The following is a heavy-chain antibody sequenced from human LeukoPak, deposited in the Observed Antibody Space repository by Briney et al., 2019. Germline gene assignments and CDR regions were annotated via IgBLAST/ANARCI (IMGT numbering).Heavy chain of an antibody. J-gene: IGHJ5*02. V-gene: IGHV4-34*01. CDR1: GGSFSGYY. D-gene: IGHD3-10*01. Sequence: PSETLSLTCAVYGGSFSGYYWSWIRQPPGKGLEWIGEINHSGSTNYNPSLKSRVTISVDTSKNQFSLKLSSVTAADTAVYYCATRKNSQRYYGSGSPNWFDPWGQGTLVTVSS. CDR2: INHSGST. CDR3: ATRKNSQRYYGSGSPNWFDP.